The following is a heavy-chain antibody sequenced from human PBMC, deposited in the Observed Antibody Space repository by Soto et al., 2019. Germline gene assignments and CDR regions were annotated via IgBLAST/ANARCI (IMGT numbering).Heavy chain of an antibody. CDR3: AREGGQKSDYWFEP. J-gene: IGHJ5*02. D-gene: IGHD2-15*01. V-gene: IGHV1-69*08. CDR1: GGTFSSYT. Sequence: VQLVQSGADVKMPGSSVRVSCKASGGTFSSYTISWVRQAPGQGLEWMGRIIPLIAITNYPEKFQGRVTIIADKSTGTAYMELSSLRSEDTAVYYCAREGGQKSDYWFEPWGQGTVFTVSS. CDR2: IIPLIAIT.